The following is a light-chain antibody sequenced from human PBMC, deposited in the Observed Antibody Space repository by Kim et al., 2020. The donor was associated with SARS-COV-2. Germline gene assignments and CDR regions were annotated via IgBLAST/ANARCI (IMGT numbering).Light chain of an antibody. CDR3: QQFNAFPIT. J-gene: IGKJ5*01. Sequence: DIHMTQSPSSLSASIGDRVTITCRASEGIAKSLAWFQQKPGTAPKCLIYGASTLEPGVPSRFSGRRSGTEFTLTINSLQPEDFATYYCQQFNAFPITFGQGTRLAIK. CDR1: EGIAKS. V-gene: IGKV1-16*01. CDR2: GAS.